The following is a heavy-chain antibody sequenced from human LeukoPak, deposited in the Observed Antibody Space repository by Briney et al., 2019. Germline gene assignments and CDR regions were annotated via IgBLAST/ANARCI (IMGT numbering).Heavy chain of an antibody. V-gene: IGHV4-59*11. CDR1: GGSISSHY. J-gene: IGHJ4*02. CDR2: IYYSGST. Sequence: SETLSLTCTVSGGSISSHYWSWIRQPPGKGLEWIGYIYYSGSTNYNPSLKGRVTISVDTSKNQFSLKLSSVTAADTAVYYCARSRNIAAAFDYWGQGTLVTVSS. D-gene: IGHD6-13*01. CDR3: ARSRNIAAAFDY.